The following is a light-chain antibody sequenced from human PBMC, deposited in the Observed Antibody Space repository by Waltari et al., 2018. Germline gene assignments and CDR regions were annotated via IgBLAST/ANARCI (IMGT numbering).Light chain of an antibody. V-gene: IGKV1-NL1*01. CDR1: QGIGNT. Sequence: DIQMTQSPSSLSASVGDTVTITCQASQGIGNTLNWYQQKPGKALKLLIYRASSLQSGSPSRFSGTGSGTDFTLTISSLQPEDFATYYCQQGYTYPYSFGQGTKVEIK. CDR2: RAS. J-gene: IGKJ2*03. CDR3: QQGYTYPYS.